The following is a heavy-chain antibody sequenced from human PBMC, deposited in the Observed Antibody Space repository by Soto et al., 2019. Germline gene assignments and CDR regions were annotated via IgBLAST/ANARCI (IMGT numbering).Heavy chain of an antibody. Sequence: QAQLVESGGDLVKPGGSLRLSCAASGFTFGDFYMTWIRQAPGMGLEWISYISKTASTVYYADSVKGRFSISRDNAKNSLYLQMDSLRVQDTAVYYCAIPNWSSRGGVLNLWGRGTLVIVSS. D-gene: IGHD1-1*01. CDR2: ISKTASTV. V-gene: IGHV3-11*01. CDR3: AIPNWSSRGGVLNL. CDR1: GFTFGDFY. J-gene: IGHJ4*02.